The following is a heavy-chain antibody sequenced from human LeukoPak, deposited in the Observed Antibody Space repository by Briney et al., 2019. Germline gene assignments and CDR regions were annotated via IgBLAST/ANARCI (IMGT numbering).Heavy chain of an antibody. CDR1: GFIFISYN. V-gene: IGHV3-21*01. CDR2: ISSSSTYI. CDR3: VRDAYSSSSFDF. Sequence: GGSLRLSCAASGFIFISYNMNWVRQAPGKGMEWVSSISSSSTYIYYGDSVKGRFSICRDNAKNSLYLQMNSLRAEDTAVYYCVRDAYSSSSFDFWGQGTLVTVSS. J-gene: IGHJ4*02. D-gene: IGHD6-6*01.